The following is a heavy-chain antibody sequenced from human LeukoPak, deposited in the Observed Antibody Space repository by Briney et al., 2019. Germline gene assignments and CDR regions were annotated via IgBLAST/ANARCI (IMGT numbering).Heavy chain of an antibody. Sequence: SETLSLTCAVSGGSISSYYWSWIRQPPGKGLEWIGYIYYSGSTNYNPSLKNRVTISVDTSKNQFSLKLSSVTAADTAVYYCARRPKYYYYGMDVWGQGTTVTVSS. J-gene: IGHJ6*02. CDR3: ARRPKYYYYGMDV. CDR1: GGSISSYY. V-gene: IGHV4-59*01. CDR2: IYYSGST.